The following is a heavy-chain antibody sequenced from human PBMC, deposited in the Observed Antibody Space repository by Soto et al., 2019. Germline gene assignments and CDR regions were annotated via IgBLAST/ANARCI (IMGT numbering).Heavy chain of an antibody. CDR2: IYYSGST. D-gene: IGHD5-12*01. Sequence: SETLSLTCTVSGGSISSYYWSWIRQPPGKGLEWIGYIYYSGSTNYNPSLKSRVTISVDTSKNQFSLKLSYVTAADTAVYYCARLKYSGYDFAPGGFDYWGQGTLVTVSS. J-gene: IGHJ4*02. CDR1: GGSISSYY. V-gene: IGHV4-59*08. CDR3: ARLKYSGYDFAPGGFDY.